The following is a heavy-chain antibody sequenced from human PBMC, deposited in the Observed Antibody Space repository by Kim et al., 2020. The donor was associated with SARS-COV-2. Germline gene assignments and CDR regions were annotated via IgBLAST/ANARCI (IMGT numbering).Heavy chain of an antibody. Sequence: ASVKVSCKASGYTFTSYYMHWVRQAPGQGLEWMGIINPSGGSTSYAPKFQGRVTMTRDTSTSTVYMELSSLRSEDTAVYYCARAYGSGRPTSLFDYWGQGTLVTVSS. J-gene: IGHJ4*02. CDR1: GYTFTSYY. V-gene: IGHV1-46*01. CDR3: ARAYGSGRPTSLFDY. D-gene: IGHD3-10*01. CDR2: INPSGGST.